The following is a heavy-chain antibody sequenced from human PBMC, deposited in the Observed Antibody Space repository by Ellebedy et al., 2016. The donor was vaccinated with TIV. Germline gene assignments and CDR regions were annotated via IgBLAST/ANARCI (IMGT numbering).Heavy chain of an antibody. CDR3: VKDRSSGRTVGDY. Sequence: GESLKISCAASGFTLSSYIMSWVRQAPGKGLEWVAFIRYDGSDKDYADSVKGRFIISRDNSKNTLYLQMNSLRVEDTSMYYCVKDRSSGRTVGDYWGQGTLVTVSS. V-gene: IGHV3-30*02. CDR1: GFTLSSYI. J-gene: IGHJ4*02. D-gene: IGHD3-22*01. CDR2: IRYDGSDK.